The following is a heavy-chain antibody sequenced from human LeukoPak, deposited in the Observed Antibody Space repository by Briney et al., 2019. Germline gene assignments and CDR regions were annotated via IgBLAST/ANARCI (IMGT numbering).Heavy chain of an antibody. J-gene: IGHJ4*02. Sequence: PGGSLRLSCAASGFTFSSYAMSWVRQAPGKGLEWVSGMSGSGYNTYYADSVKGRFTISRDNSKNTLYLQMNSLRAEDTAVYYCAKVPFHNSESYYFDYWGQGTLVTVSS. CDR1: GFTFSSYA. V-gene: IGHV3-23*01. CDR3: AKVPFHNSESYYFDY. CDR2: MSGSGYNT. D-gene: IGHD4-23*01.